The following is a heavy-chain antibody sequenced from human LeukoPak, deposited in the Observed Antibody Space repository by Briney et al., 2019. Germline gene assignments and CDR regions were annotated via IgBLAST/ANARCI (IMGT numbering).Heavy chain of an antibody. D-gene: IGHD2-2*01. CDR3: ARARGPAAPYYYYMDV. CDR1: GYTFTSYD. V-gene: IGHV1-8*03. J-gene: IGHJ6*03. CDR2: MNPNSGNT. Sequence: ASVKVSCKASGYTFTSYDINWVRQATGQGLEWMGWMNPNSGNTGYAQKFQGRVTITRNTSISTAYMELSSLRSEDTAVYYCARARGPAAPYYYYMDVWGKGTTVTVSS.